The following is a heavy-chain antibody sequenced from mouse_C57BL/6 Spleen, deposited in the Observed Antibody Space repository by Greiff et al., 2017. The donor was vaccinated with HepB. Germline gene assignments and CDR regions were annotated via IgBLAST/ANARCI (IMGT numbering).Heavy chain of an antibody. CDR2: INPNNGGT. J-gene: IGHJ2*01. Sequence: VQLQQSGPELVKPGASVKIPCKASGYTFTDYNMDWVKQSHGKSLEWIGDINPNNGGTIYNQKFKGKATLTVDMSSSTAYMELRSPTSEDTAVYYCARWGGSRYYFDYWGQGTTLTVSS. CDR1: GYTFTDYN. D-gene: IGHD1-1*01. CDR3: ARWGGSRYYFDY. V-gene: IGHV1-18*01.